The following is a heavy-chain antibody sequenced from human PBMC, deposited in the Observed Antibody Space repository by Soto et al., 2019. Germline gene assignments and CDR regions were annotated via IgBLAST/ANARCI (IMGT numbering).Heavy chain of an antibody. CDR3: ARNPPGGGGTWIHLCRLRGQFDY. CDR2: ISAYNGNT. V-gene: IGHV1-18*04. CDR1: GYTFTSYG. J-gene: IGHJ4*02. Sequence: ASVKVSCKASGYTFTSYGISWVRQAPGQGLEWMGWISAYNGNTNYAQKLQGRVTMTTDTSTSTAYMELRSLRSDDTAVYYCARNPPGGGGTWIHLCRLRGQFDYWGQGTRGTVSS. D-gene: IGHD5-18*01.